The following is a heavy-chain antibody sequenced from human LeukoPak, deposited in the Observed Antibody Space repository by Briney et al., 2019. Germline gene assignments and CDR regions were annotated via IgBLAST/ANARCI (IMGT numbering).Heavy chain of an antibody. CDR3: ARDIYDSSGYGGDY. V-gene: IGHV3-30-3*01. D-gene: IGHD3-22*01. CDR2: ISYDGSNK. CDR1: GFTFSSYA. J-gene: IGHJ4*02. Sequence: GRSLRLSCAASGFTFSSYAMHWVRQAPGKGLEWVAVISYDGSNKYYADSVKGRFTISRDNSKNTLYLQMNSLRAEGTAVYYCARDIYDSSGYGGDYWGQGTLVTVSS.